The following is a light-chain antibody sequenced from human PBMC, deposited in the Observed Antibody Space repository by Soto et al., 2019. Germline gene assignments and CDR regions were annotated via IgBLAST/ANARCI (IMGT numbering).Light chain of an antibody. CDR1: QSVSSY. V-gene: IGKV3-11*01. CDR2: DAS. J-gene: IGKJ4*01. CDR3: QNYNSAPLT. Sequence: EIVLTQSPATLSLSPGERATLSCRASQSVSSYLAWYQQKPGQAPRLLIYDASNRATGIPARFSGSGSGTDFTLTISSLEPEDVATYYCQNYNSAPLTFGGGTKVDIK.